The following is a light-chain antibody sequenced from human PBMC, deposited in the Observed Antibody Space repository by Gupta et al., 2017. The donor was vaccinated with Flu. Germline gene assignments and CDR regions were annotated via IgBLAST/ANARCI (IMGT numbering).Light chain of an antibody. CDR3: GAWADGRYV. J-gene: IGLJ1*01. Sequence: VTTSCTGSSSDVCGWNFVSWFQQNPGKPPTLIIYEVRNRPSGVPDRFFGSKSGNTASLTVAGIQAEDEANYYCGAWADGRYVFGTGTKVTVL. CDR1: SSDVCGWNF. V-gene: IGLV2-8*03. CDR2: EVR.